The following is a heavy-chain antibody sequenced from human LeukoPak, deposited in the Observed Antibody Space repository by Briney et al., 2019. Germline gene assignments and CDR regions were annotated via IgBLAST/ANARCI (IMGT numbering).Heavy chain of an antibody. Sequence: SETLSLTCAVYGGSFSGYYWSRIRQPPGKGLEWIGEINHSGSTNYNPSLKSRVTISVDTSKNQFSLKLSSVTAADTAVYYCAREDIVLMVYAIAFDIWGQGTMVTVSS. V-gene: IGHV4-34*01. CDR3: AREDIVLMVYAIAFDI. J-gene: IGHJ3*02. CDR1: GGSFSGYY. CDR2: INHSGST. D-gene: IGHD2-8*01.